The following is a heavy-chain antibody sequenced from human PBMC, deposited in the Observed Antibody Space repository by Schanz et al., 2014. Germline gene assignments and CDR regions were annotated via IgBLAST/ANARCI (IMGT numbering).Heavy chain of an antibody. CDR2: IRPYNGNT. V-gene: IGHV1-18*04. Sequence: QVQVEQSGPEVKKPGASVTGSCQASGYTFSFTSYNVHWVRQAPGQGLEWMGWIRPYNGNTNYAHKVQGRVTITGDKSKSTVYMDLSSLRADDTAIYYCARDQSPLSISSEVSAFDNWGQGSMVTVSS. CDR1: GYTFSFTSYN. D-gene: IGHD6-6*01. J-gene: IGHJ3*02. CDR3: ARDQSPLSISSEVSAFDN.